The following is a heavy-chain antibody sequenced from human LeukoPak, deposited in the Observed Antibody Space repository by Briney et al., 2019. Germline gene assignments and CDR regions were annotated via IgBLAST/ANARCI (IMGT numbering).Heavy chain of an antibody. V-gene: IGHV3-66*01. J-gene: IGHJ6*02. D-gene: IGHD6-19*01. CDR1: GFTVSENY. CDR2: VYSGGTT. CDR3: VRDRWPGLGDF. Sequence: GGSLRLSRAASGFTVSENYMSWARQAPGKGLEWVSIVYSGGTTYYADPVKGRFAISRDNSKNTLYLQMRSLRAEDTAVYYCVRDRWPGLGDFWGQGTTVTVSS.